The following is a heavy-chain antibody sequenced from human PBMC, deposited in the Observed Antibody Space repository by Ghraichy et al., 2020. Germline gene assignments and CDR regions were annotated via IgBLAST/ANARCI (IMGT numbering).Heavy chain of an antibody. D-gene: IGHD2-15*01. V-gene: IGHV3-23*01. CDR1: GFTFSSYA. CDR3: AKGSFIASWADDAFDI. Sequence: GGSLRLSCAASGFTFSSYAMSWVRQAPGKGLEWVSAISGSGGSTYYADSVKGRFTISRDNSKNTLYLQMNSLRAEDTAVYYCAKGSFIASWADDAFDIWGQGTMVTVSS. CDR2: ISGSGGST. J-gene: IGHJ3*02.